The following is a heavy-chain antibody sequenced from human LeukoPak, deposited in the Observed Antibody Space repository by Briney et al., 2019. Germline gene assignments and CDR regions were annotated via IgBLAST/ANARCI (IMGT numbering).Heavy chain of an antibody. D-gene: IGHD3-16*02. CDR2: ISYDGSSK. CDR3: AKALLRLGELSSSLFDY. J-gene: IGHJ4*02. V-gene: IGHV3-30*18. CDR1: GFTFSSYG. Sequence: GGSLRRSCAASGFTFSSYGMHWVRQAPGKGLEWVAVISYDGSSKYYADSVKGRFTISRDNSKNTLYLQMNSLRAEDTAVYYCAKALLRLGELSSSLFDYWGQGTLVTVSS.